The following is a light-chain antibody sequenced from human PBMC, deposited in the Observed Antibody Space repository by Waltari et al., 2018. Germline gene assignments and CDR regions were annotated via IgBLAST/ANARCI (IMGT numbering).Light chain of an antibody. CDR3: QTGGHGTWV. V-gene: IGLV4-69*01. CDR2: VNSDGRH. CDR1: SGHSSNI. Sequence: QLVLTQSPSASASLGASVKLTCTLSSGHSSNIIAWHQQQPEKGPRYLMKVNSDGRHSKGDAIPDRFPGSSSGAERYRTISSLQSEDEADYYCQTGGHGTWVFGGGTKLTVL. J-gene: IGLJ3*02.